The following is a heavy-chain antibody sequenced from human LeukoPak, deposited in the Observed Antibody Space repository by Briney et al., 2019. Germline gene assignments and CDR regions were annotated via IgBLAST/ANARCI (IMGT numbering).Heavy chain of an antibody. CDR1: GFTFSRYE. V-gene: IGHV3-48*03. Sequence: PGGSLRLSCAASGFTFSRYEMNWVRQAPGKGLEWLSYISSSGSTIYYADSVKGRITISRDNAKNSLYLQMNSLRAEDTAVYYCARVLAGATYFDYWGQGTLVTVSS. CDR3: ARVLAGATYFDY. D-gene: IGHD1-26*01. CDR2: ISSSGSTI. J-gene: IGHJ4*01.